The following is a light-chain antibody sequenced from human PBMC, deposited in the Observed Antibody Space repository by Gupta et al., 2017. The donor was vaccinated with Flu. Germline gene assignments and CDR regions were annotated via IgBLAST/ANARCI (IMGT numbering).Light chain of an antibody. CDR1: QSVDSSY. Sequence: TLSLSPGERATLSCRASQSVDSSYLAWYQQKPGQAPRLLIYGASTRATGVPDRFSGSRSGTDFTLTISRLEPEDFVMYYCQQYGRSSGFTFGPGTKVDIK. V-gene: IGKV3-20*01. CDR2: GAS. CDR3: QQYGRSSGFT. J-gene: IGKJ3*01.